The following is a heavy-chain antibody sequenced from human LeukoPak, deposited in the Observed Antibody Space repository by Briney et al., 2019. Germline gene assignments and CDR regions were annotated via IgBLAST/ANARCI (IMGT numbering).Heavy chain of an antibody. CDR2: INPNSGGT. D-gene: IGHD3-3*01. CDR3: ARDLEPERTYYDFWSGYYMGY. V-gene: IGHV1-2*06. J-gene: IGHJ4*02. Sequence: ASVKVPCKASGYTFTGYYMHWVRQAPGQGLGWMGRINPNSGGTNYAQKFQGRVTMTRDTSISTAYMELSRLRSDDTAVYYCARDLEPERTYYDFWSGYYMGYWGQGTLVTVSS. CDR1: GYTFTGYY.